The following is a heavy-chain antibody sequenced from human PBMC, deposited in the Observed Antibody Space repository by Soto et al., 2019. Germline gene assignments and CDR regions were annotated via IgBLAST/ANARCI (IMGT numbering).Heavy chain of an antibody. J-gene: IGHJ3*02. V-gene: IGHV1-18*01. CDR3: ARENRENILTGYHYLQPHDAFDI. D-gene: IGHD3-9*01. Sequence: QVQLVQSGAEVKKPGASVKVSCKASGYTFTSYGITWVRQAPGQGLEWMGWISAYNGNTNYAQKLQGRVTMTTDTSTSTAYMELRSLRSDDTAVYYCARENRENILTGYHYLQPHDAFDIWGQVTMVTVSS. CDR1: GYTFTSYG. CDR2: ISAYNGNT.